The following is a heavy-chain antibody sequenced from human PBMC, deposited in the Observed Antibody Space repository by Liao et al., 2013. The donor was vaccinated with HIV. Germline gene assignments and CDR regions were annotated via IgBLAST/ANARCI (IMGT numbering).Heavy chain of an antibody. CDR1: GASIRSDY. V-gene: IGHV4-59*01. J-gene: IGHJ3*02. Sequence: QVQLQESGPGLVKPSETLSLTCTVSGASIRSDYWSWIRQPPGKGPEWIGFVSDRGGTNYNPSLMSRLTISLDTSENQFSLRLTSVSAADTAVYYCARVVGYYDTNGYYRRNPFDIWAKGQWSPSLQ. D-gene: IGHD3-22*01. CDR3: ARVVGYYDTNGYYRRNPFDI. CDR2: VSDRGGT.